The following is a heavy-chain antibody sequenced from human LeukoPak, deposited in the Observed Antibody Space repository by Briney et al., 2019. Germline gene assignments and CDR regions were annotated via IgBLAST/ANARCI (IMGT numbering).Heavy chain of an antibody. CDR3: ATRGRSGYYYGMDV. Sequence: GGSLRLSCAASGFIVSNNYTSWARQAPGKGLEWVSIISSRGATYYTDSVKGRFTISRDNSQNTLYLQMNSLRAEDTAVYYCATRGRSGYYYGMDVWGPGTTVTVSS. CDR2: ISSRGAT. V-gene: IGHV3-66*01. J-gene: IGHJ6*02. D-gene: IGHD1-26*01. CDR1: GFIVSNNY.